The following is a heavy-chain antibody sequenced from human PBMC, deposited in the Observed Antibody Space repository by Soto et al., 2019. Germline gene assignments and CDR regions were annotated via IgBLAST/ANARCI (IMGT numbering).Heavy chain of an antibody. CDR1: GGSFSGYY. CDR3: ARGRAWGYYYYGMDV. D-gene: IGHD1-26*01. CDR2: INHSGST. J-gene: IGHJ6*02. V-gene: IGHV4-34*01. Sequence: SETLSLTCAVYGGSFSGYYWSWIRQPPGKGLEWIGEINHSGSTNYNPSLKSRVTISVDTSKNQFSLKLSSVTAADTAVYYCARGRAWGYYYYGMDVWGQGTTVPVSS.